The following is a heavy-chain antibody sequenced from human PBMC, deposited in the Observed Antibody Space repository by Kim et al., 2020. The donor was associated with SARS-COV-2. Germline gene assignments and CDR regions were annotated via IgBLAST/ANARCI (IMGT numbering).Heavy chain of an antibody. V-gene: IGHV3-72*01. CDR2: SRNKANSYTT. J-gene: IGHJ6*02. CDR1: GFTFSDHY. CDR3: ANNGMDV. Sequence: GGSLRLPCAASGFTFSDHYMDWVRQAPGKGLEWVGRSRNKANSYTTEYAASVKGRFTISRDDSKNSLYLQMNSLKTEDTAVYYCANNGMDVWGQGTTVTVSS.